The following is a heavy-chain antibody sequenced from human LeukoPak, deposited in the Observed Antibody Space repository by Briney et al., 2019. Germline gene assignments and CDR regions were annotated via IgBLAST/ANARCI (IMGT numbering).Heavy chain of an antibody. J-gene: IGHJ4*02. V-gene: IGHV1-18*01. Sequence: ASVKVSCKASGHTFTSYGISWVRQAPGQGLEWMGWISAYNGNTNYAQKLQGRVAMTTDTSTSTAYMELRSLRSDDTAVYYCARGSYYYDSSHFDYWGQGTLVTVSS. CDR1: GHTFTSYG. D-gene: IGHD3-22*01. CDR3: ARGSYYYDSSHFDY. CDR2: ISAYNGNT.